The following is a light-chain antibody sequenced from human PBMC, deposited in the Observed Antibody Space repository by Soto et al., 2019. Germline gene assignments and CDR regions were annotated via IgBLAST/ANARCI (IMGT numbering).Light chain of an antibody. J-gene: IGKJ4*01. CDR2: DAS. Sequence: PGAIATLSCRASQSVTTYLAWYQQKPGQAPRLLMYDASNRATGIPARFSGSGSGTDFTLTISSLEPEDFAVYHCQHRSNWPLTFGGGTKVDNK. V-gene: IGKV3-11*01. CDR1: QSVTTY. CDR3: QHRSNWPLT.